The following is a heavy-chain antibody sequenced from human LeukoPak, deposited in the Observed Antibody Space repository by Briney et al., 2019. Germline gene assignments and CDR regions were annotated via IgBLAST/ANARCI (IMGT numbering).Heavy chain of an antibody. CDR1: GGSFSGYY. D-gene: IGHD1-26*01. CDR2: INHSGST. J-gene: IGHJ5*02. Sequence: SETVSLTCAVYGGSFSGYYWSWIRQPPGKGLEWIGEINHSGSTNYNPSLKSRVTISVDTSKNQFSLKLSSVTAADTAVYYCARAIVGANWFDPWGQGTLVTVSS. CDR3: ARAIVGANWFDP. V-gene: IGHV4-34*01.